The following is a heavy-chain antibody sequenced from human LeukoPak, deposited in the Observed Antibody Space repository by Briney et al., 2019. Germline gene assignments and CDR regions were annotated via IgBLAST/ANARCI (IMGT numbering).Heavy chain of an antibody. CDR2: IYYSGST. J-gene: IGHJ4*02. D-gene: IGHD6-6*01. CDR3: ARLGAPRSPCYLDY. CDR1: GASISSSSYY. Sequence: PSETLSLTCTVSGASISSSSYYWGWIRQPPGKGLEWIGSIYYSGSTYYNPSLKSRVTISVDTSKNQFSLKVNSVTAADTAVYYCARLGAPRSPCYLDYWGQGTLVTVSS. V-gene: IGHV4-39*01.